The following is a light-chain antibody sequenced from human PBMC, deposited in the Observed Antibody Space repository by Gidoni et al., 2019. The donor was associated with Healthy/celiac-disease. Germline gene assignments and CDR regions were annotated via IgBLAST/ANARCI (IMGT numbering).Light chain of an antibody. CDR3: LQDYNYPRT. V-gene: IGKV1-6*01. Sequence: AIQMTQSPSSLSASAGDRVTITCRASQGIRNDLGWYQQKPGKAPKLLIYAASSLQSGVPSRFSGSGSGTDFTLTISSLQPEDFATFYCLQDYNYPRTFGQGTKVEIK. CDR2: AAS. J-gene: IGKJ1*01. CDR1: QGIRND.